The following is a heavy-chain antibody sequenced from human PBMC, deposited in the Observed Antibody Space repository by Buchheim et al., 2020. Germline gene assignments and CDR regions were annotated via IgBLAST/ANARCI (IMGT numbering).Heavy chain of an antibody. J-gene: IGHJ4*02. D-gene: IGHD3-9*01. CDR3: VHTRDILTGYGFDY. CDR1: GFTLTTSGVG. CDR2: IYWDDDE. V-gene: IGHV2-5*02. Sequence: QITLKESGPTLVKPTQTLTLTCTFSGFTLTTSGVGVGWIRQPPGEALEWLALIYWDDDERYSPSLRSRLTITKDTSKNQVSLIMTSMDPVDTAIYYCVHTRDILTGYGFDYWEQGIL.